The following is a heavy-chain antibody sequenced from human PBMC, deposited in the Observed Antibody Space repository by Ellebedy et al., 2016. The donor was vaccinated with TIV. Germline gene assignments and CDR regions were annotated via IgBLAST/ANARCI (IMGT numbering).Heavy chain of an antibody. CDR2: IHQTGST. J-gene: IGHJ4*02. Sequence: SETLSLTCAVSGDSISNAHWWSWVRQPPGKGLVWIGEIHQTGSTNYNSSLKSRLIMSIDVSKNQFSLNLNSVTAADTAVYYCARLGGEGNPPPFWGQGTLVTVSS. CDR1: GDSISNAHW. D-gene: IGHD3-16*01. V-gene: IGHV4-4*02. CDR3: ARLGGEGNPPPF.